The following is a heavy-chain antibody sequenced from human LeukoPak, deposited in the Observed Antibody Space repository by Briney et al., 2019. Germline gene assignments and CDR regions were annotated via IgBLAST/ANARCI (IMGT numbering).Heavy chain of an antibody. V-gene: IGHV1-2*02. J-gene: IGHJ4*02. CDR1: GYTFTGYY. CDR2: INPNSGGT. D-gene: IGHD2-2*01. CDR3: ARGADGYQLLLNYFDY. Sequence: GASVKVSCKASGYTFTGYYMHWVRQAPGQGLEWMGWINPNSGGTNYAQKFQGRVTMTRDTSTSTVYMELSSLRSEDTAVYYCARGADGYQLLLNYFDYWGQGTLVTFSS.